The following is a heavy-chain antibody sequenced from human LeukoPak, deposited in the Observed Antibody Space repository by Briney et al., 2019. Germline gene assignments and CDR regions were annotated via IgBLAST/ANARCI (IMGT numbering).Heavy chain of an antibody. CDR1: GFIVSSNH. V-gene: IGHV3-66*04. D-gene: IGHD3-22*01. J-gene: IGHJ4*02. Sequence: GGSLRLSCAAPGFIVSSNHMSWVRQAPGKGLEWVSVTYTGGSTYYADSVKGRFTISRDNSKNTLYLQMNSLRAEDTAVYFCARHHDSTDYYYDYWGQGTLVTVSS. CDR2: TYTGGST. CDR3: ARHHDSTDYYYDY.